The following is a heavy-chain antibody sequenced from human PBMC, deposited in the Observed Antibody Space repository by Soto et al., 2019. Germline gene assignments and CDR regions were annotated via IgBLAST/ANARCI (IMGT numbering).Heavy chain of an antibody. V-gene: IGHV3-30*18. Sequence: QVELVESGGGVVHPGTSLRLSCAASGFTFSSYGLHWVRQAPGKGLEWVAGISYDGGSQYYADSVKGRFTIARDDSKNTLYLQMNRPRTEDTAVYHCAKVWVEMSTNDAFDIWGQGTMVTVS. J-gene: IGHJ3*02. CDR2: ISYDGGSQ. D-gene: IGHD2-21*01. CDR1: GFTFSSYG. CDR3: AKVWVEMSTNDAFDI.